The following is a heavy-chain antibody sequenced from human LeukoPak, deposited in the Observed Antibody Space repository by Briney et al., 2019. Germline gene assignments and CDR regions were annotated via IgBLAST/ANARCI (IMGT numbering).Heavy chain of an antibody. CDR1: GVSISSSRYY. CDR2: IYYSGST. Sequence: SETLSLTCTVSGVSISSSRYYWGWIRQPPGKGLEWIGSIYYSGSTYYNPSLKSRVTISVDTSKNQFSLKLSSVTAADTAVYYCATTLGTRFAFDIWGQGTMVTVSS. CDR3: ATTLGTRFAFDI. V-gene: IGHV4-39*01. J-gene: IGHJ3*02. D-gene: IGHD7-27*01.